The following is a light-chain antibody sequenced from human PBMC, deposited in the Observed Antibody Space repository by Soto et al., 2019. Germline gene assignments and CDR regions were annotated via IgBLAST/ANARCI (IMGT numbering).Light chain of an antibody. V-gene: IGKV1-5*03. Sequence: DIRMTQSPATLSVSLGDRVTITCRASQSISSWLAWYQQKPGKAPKLLIYKASSLESGVPSRFSGSGSGTEFTLTITSLKPDDFGTYYCQQYNNMWTFGQGTKVDIK. CDR3: QQYNNMWT. CDR1: QSISSW. J-gene: IGKJ1*01. CDR2: KAS.